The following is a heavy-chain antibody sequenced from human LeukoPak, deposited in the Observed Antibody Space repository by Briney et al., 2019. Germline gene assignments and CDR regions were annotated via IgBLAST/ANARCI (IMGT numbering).Heavy chain of an antibody. V-gene: IGHV4-59*01. J-gene: IGHJ4*02. CDR1: GGSISSYY. CDR3: ARYSSGYNDY. Sequence: SETLSLTCTVSGGSISSYYWSWIRQPPGKGLEWIGYIYYSGSTNYNPSLKSRVTISVDTSKNQFSLKRGSVTAADTAVYYCARYSSGYNDYWGQGTLVTVSS. D-gene: IGHD3-10*01. CDR2: IYYSGST.